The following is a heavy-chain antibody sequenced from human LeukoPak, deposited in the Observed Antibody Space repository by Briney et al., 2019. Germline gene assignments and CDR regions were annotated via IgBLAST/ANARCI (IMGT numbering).Heavy chain of an antibody. J-gene: IGHJ4*02. D-gene: IGHD3-22*01. Sequence: PGGSLRLSCAASGFTVSSNYMSWVRQAPGKGLEWVSVIYSGGSTYYADSVKGRFTISRDNSKNTLYLQMNSLRAEDTAVYYCARGGYYDSSGYYLDCWGQGTLVTVSS. CDR2: IYSGGST. V-gene: IGHV3-66*02. CDR3: ARGGYYDSSGYYLDC. CDR1: GFTVSSNY.